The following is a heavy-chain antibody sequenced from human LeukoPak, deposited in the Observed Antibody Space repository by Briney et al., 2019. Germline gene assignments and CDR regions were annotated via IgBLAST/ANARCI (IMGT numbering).Heavy chain of an antibody. D-gene: IGHD3-10*01. Sequence: ALVKVSCKASGYTFTNYDISWVRQSTGQGLEWMGWMDPQTGNKAYAHKFQDRVFMTTDTSRNTVYMELRSLISDDTAIYYCARGRSSGFDPWGQGTLVTVSS. V-gene: IGHV1-8*01. CDR1: GYTFTNYD. J-gene: IGHJ5*02. CDR3: ARGRSSGFDP. CDR2: MDPQTGNK.